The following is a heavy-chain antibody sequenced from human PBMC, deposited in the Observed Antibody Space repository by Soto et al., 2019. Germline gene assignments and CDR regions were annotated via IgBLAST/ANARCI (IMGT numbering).Heavy chain of an antibody. D-gene: IGHD5-12*01. CDR2: IYYSGST. CDR3: ARHYSGYDFDYYYGMDV. V-gene: IGHV4-59*08. CDR1: GGSISSYY. J-gene: IGHJ6*02. Sequence: LSLTCTVSGGSISSYYWSWIRQPPGKGLEWIGYIYYSGSTNYNPSLKSRVTISVDTSKNQFSLKLSSVTAADTAVYYCARHYSGYDFDYYYGMDVWGQGTTVTVSS.